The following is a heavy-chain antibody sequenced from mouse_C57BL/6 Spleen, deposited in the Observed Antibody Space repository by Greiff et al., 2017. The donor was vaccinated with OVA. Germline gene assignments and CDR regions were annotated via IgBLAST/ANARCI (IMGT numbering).Heavy chain of an antibody. Sequence: VHLVESGAELARPGASVKLSCKASGYTFTSYGISWVKQRTGQGLEWIGEIYPRSGNTYYNEKFKGKATLTADKSSSTAYMELRSLTSEDSAVYVCARQLSYYAMDYWGQGTSVTVAS. CDR3: ARQLSYYAMDY. CDR2: IYPRSGNT. CDR1: GYTFTSYG. D-gene: IGHD3-3*01. J-gene: IGHJ4*01. V-gene: IGHV1-81*01.